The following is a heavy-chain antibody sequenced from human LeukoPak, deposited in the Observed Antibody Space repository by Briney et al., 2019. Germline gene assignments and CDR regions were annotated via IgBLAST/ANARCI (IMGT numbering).Heavy chain of an antibody. V-gene: IGHV3-30*04. CDR1: GFTFSSYA. D-gene: IGHD6-13*01. CDR3: VRGVYSSSWLNFDY. Sequence: GGSLRLSCAASGFTFSSYAMRGVRQAPRKGLEWGARIPYDGSTKYYAAPEKGRFTVSRDNSKNTLYLQMTSLRAEEPAVYYCVRGVYSSSWLNFDYWGQGTLVTVSS. J-gene: IGHJ4*02. CDR2: IPYDGSTK.